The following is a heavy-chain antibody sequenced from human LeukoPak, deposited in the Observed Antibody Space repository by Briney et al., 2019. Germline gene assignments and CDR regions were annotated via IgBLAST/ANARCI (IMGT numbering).Heavy chain of an antibody. CDR3: AKGSYYDIPDDFDI. CDR2: ISSSSSTI. V-gene: IGHV3-48*01. J-gene: IGHJ3*02. D-gene: IGHD3-9*01. CDR1: GVTFSGYS. Sequence: GGSLRLSCAASGVTFSGYSMNWVRQAPGKGLEWVSYISSSSSTIYYADSVKGRFTISRDNSKNTLYLQMNSLRAEDTAVYYCAKGSYYDIPDDFDIWGQGTMVTVSS.